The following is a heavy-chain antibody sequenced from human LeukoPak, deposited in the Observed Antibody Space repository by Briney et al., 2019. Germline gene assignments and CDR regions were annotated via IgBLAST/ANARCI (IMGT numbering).Heavy chain of an antibody. CDR2: IYSSGLT. Sequence: SKTLSLTCSVSGGSMKTLHWSWIRQPAGKGLEWIGRIYSSGLTYYNPSLKSRVTISVDTSKNQFSLKLSSVTAADTAVYYCARGGYCGGDCYFYYWGQGTLVTVSS. D-gene: IGHD2-21*02. CDR3: ARGGYCGGDCYFYY. CDR1: GGSMKTLH. V-gene: IGHV4-4*07. J-gene: IGHJ4*02.